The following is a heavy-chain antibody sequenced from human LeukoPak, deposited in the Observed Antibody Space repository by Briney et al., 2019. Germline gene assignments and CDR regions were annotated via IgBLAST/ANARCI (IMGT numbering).Heavy chain of an antibody. D-gene: IGHD3-3*01. Sequence: SETLSLTCAVYGGSFSGYYWSWIRQPPGKGPEWIGEINHSGSTNYNPSLKSRVTISVDTSKNQFSLKLSSVTAADTAVYYCARRWVGVENWFDPWGQGTLVTVSS. V-gene: IGHV4-34*01. CDR1: GGSFSGYY. J-gene: IGHJ5*02. CDR2: INHSGST. CDR3: ARRWVGVENWFDP.